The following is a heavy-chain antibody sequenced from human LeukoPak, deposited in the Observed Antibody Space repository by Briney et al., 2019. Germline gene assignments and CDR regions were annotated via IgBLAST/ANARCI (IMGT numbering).Heavy chain of an antibody. V-gene: IGHV1-2*02. CDR2: INPNSGET. CDR3: ARVLFNSGYDS. CDR1: GYTFTGAY. Sequence: ASVKVSCKASGYTFTGAYMHWVRQAPGQGLEWVGWINPNSGETKFAPKFQGRVTMTRDTSLSTAFMDLGGLRSHDTAVYYCARVLFNSGYDSWGQGSLLTVSS. J-gene: IGHJ5*01. D-gene: IGHD4-23*01.